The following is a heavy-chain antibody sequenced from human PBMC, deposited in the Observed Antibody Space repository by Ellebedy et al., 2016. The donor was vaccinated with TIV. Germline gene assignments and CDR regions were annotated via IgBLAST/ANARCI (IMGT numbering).Heavy chain of an antibody. CDR1: GFTYDIFW. J-gene: IGHJ5*02. V-gene: IGHV3-7*04. D-gene: IGHD3-10*01. CDR3: ARGGSGSYPLAP. Sequence: GESLKISCEVYGFTYDIFWMSWVRQAPGKGLEWVANIENDGTDKYYVDSVKGRFTISRDNARNSLYLQMTSLRAEDTAVYYCARGGSGSYPLAPWGQGTLVTVSS. CDR2: IENDGTDK.